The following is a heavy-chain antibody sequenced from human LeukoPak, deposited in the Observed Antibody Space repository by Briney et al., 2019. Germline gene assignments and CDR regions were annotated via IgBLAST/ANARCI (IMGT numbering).Heavy chain of an antibody. D-gene: IGHD4-17*01. CDR1: GGTFSSYT. V-gene: IGHV1-69*02. J-gene: IGHJ4*02. CDR3: ASGSPVTTVALDY. CDR2: IIPILGIA. Sequence: GASVKVSCKASGGTFSSYTISWVRQAPGQGLEWMGRIIPILGIANYAQKFQGRVTITADKSTSTAYMELSSLRSEDTAVYYCASGSPVTTVALDYWGQGTLVTVSS.